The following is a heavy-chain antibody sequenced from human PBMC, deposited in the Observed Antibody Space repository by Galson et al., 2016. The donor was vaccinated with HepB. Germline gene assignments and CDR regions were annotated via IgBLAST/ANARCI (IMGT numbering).Heavy chain of an antibody. D-gene: IGHD4-17*01. CDR1: GFTFSSYE. Sequence: SLRLSCAASGFTFSSYEMNWVRQAPGKGLEWVSYISSSGSTIYYADSVKGRFIISRDSSKKTVYLQMNSLRSKDTAVYYCARFAAGRTATTTLAWGQGIPGPRPL. J-gene: IGHJ5*01. CDR2: ISSSGSTI. CDR3: ARFAAGRTATTTLA. V-gene: IGHV3-48*03.